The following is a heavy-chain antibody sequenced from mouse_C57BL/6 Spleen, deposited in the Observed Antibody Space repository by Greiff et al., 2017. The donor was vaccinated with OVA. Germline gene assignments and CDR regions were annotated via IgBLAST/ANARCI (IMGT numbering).Heavy chain of an antibody. CDR3: ARDGFTPY. CDR2: ISDGGSYT. V-gene: IGHV5-4*01. J-gene: IGHJ2*01. CDR1: GFTFSSYA. Sequence: EVQVVESGGGLVKPGGSLKLSCAASGFTFSSYAMSWVRQTPEKRLEWVATISDGGSYTYYPDNVKGRFTISRDNAKNNLYLQMSHLKSEDTAMYYCARDGFTPYWGQGTTLTVSS. D-gene: IGHD2-2*01.